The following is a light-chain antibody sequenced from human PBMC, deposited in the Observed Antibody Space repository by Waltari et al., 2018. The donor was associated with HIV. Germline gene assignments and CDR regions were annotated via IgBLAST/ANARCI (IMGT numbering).Light chain of an antibody. J-gene: IGKJ4*01. CDR1: QDISTN. CDR2: DAL. CDR3: QQSASLTPLT. V-gene: IGKV1-33*01. Sequence: DIQMTQSPSSLSASVADRVTITCPASQDISTNLHWYQQKPGKAPQVLIYDALNLETGVPSRFSGSGSGTKFIMTINSLQPEDIATYYCQQSASLTPLTFGGGTKVEI.